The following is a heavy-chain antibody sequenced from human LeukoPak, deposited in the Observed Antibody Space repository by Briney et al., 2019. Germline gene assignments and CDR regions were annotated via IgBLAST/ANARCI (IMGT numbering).Heavy chain of an antibody. V-gene: IGHV3-74*01. CDR1: GFTFRSHW. CDR3: ARDVSYGADY. Sequence: TGGSLRLSCAASGFTFRSHWMHWVRHAPGKGLVWVSRIKSDGSSPTYADSVKGRFTISRDNAKSTLYLQMNSLRVEDTAVYYCARDVSYGADYWGQGTLVTVSS. D-gene: IGHD1-26*01. J-gene: IGHJ4*02. CDR2: IKSDGSSP.